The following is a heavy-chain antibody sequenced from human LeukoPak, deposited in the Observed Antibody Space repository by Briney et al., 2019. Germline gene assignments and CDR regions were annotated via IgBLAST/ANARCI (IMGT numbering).Heavy chain of an antibody. CDR1: GFTFSDYN. CDR2: ISSSSNYI. Sequence: KPGGSLRLSCAASGFTFSDYNMNWVRQAPGKGLEWVSSISSSSNYIYYADSVKGRFTISRDNAKNSLYLQMNSLRAEDTAVYYCARGLCGGDCYSDWGQGTLVTVSS. CDR3: ARGLCGGDCYSD. V-gene: IGHV3-21*01. J-gene: IGHJ4*02. D-gene: IGHD2-21*02.